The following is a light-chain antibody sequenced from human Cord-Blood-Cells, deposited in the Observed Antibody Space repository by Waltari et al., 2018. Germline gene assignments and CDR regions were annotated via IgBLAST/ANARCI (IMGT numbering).Light chain of an antibody. J-gene: IGLJ3*02. CDR1: SSDVGRYNL. CDR2: EVS. CDR3: CSYAGSSTWV. V-gene: IGLV2-23*02. Sequence: QSALPQPASVSGSPGQPITISCTGTSSDVGRYNLVSWYQQHPGKAPKLMIYEVSKRPSGVSNRFSGSKSGNMASLTISGLQAEDEADYYCCSYAGSSTWVFGGGTKLTVL.